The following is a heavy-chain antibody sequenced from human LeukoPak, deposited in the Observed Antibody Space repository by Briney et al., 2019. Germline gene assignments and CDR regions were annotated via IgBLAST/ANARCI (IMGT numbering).Heavy chain of an antibody. D-gene: IGHD4-17*01. CDR2: VSYSGST. Sequence: SETLSLTCTVSGTSINSYYWSWIRQPPGKGLEWIGCVSYSGSTDYNPALKSRVTISEDTSKSQVSLKLSSVTAADTAVYFCARGKFGDFEDWGQGTTVTVSS. CDR1: GTSINSYY. J-gene: IGHJ6*02. CDR3: ARGKFGDFED. V-gene: IGHV4-59*01.